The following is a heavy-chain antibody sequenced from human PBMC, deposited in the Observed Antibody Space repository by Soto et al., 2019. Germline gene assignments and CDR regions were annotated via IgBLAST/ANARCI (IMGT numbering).Heavy chain of an antibody. CDR1: GFTFSSYG. CDR3: ARVNDSSGYPSFYYYGMDV. Sequence: ESGGGVVQPGRSLRLSCAASGFTFSSYGMHWVRQAPGKGLEWVAVIWYDGSNKYYADSVKGRFTISRDNSKNTLYLQMNSLRAEDTAVYYCARVNDSSGYPSFYYYGMDVWGQGTTVTVSS. J-gene: IGHJ6*02. D-gene: IGHD3-22*01. CDR2: IWYDGSNK. V-gene: IGHV3-33*01.